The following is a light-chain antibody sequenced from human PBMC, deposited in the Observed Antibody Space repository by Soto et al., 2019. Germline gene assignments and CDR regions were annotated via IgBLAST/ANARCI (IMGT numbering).Light chain of an antibody. V-gene: IGLV2-14*03. CDR1: SSDIGGYNY. Sequence: QYVLTQPASVSGSPGQSITISCTGTSSDIGGYNYVSWYQQHPGKVPKLIIYDVSNRPSGVSNRFSGSKSGNAASLTISGLQPEDEADYYCSSYTRTTTLYVFGTGTKLTVL. CDR3: SSYTRTTTLYV. CDR2: DVS. J-gene: IGLJ1*01.